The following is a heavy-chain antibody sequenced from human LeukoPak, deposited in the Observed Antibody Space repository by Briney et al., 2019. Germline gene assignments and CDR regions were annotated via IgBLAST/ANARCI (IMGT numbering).Heavy chain of an antibody. Sequence: GGSLRLSCAASGFTFSSYEMNWVRQAPGKGLEWVSSISSSSSYIYYADSVKGRFTISRDNAKNSLYLQMNSLRAEDTAVYYCARSGGYSYGYFFDYWGQGTLVTVSS. CDR2: ISSSSSYI. V-gene: IGHV3-21*01. J-gene: IGHJ4*02. CDR3: ARSGGYSYGYFFDY. D-gene: IGHD5-18*01. CDR1: GFTFSSYE.